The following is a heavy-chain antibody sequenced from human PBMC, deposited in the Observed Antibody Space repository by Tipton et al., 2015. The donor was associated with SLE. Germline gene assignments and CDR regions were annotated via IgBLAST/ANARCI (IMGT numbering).Heavy chain of an antibody. CDR1: GDTIDGNTYF. D-gene: IGHD3-10*01. J-gene: IGHJ4*02. CDR2: VYQSGST. CDR3: ANEDSGSYYNV. V-gene: IGHV4-39*07. Sequence: TLSLTCTVSGDTIDGNTYFWDWIRQPPGKGLEWIAEVYQSGSTNYNPSLKSRVTISLDKSKNQFSLRVNSVTAADTAVYYCANEDSGSYYNVWGQGTLVTVSS.